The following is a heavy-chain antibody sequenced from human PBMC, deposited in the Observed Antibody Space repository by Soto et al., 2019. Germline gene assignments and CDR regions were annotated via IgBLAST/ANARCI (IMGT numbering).Heavy chain of an antibody. J-gene: IGHJ4*02. Sequence: VQLVQSGAEVKKPGPSVKVSCKASGYTFTSYAVHWLRQTPGQRLEWVGWINAGSGDTKYSQQFQDRVTITRATTATTAYMEVSSLRAEATAVYYCARRSLWQSSTGYNFDHWGQGTLVTVAA. CDR3: ARRSLWQSSTGYNFDH. D-gene: IGHD6-13*01. V-gene: IGHV1-3*01. CDR1: GYTFTSYA. CDR2: INAGSGDT.